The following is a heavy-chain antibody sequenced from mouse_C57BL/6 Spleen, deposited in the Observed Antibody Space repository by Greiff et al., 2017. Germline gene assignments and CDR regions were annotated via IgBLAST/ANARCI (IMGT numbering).Heavy chain of an antibody. J-gene: IGHJ2*01. CDR3: AMVPSYYYGSSDY. V-gene: IGHV1-74*01. D-gene: IGHD1-1*01. CDR1: GYTFTSYW. CDR2: IHPSDSDT. Sequence: VQLQQPGAELVKPGASVKVSCTASGYTFTSYWMHWVKQRPGQGLEWIGRIHPSDSDTNYNQKFKGKATLTVDKSSSTAYMQLSSLTSEDSAVYYCAMVPSYYYGSSDYWGQGTTLTVSS.